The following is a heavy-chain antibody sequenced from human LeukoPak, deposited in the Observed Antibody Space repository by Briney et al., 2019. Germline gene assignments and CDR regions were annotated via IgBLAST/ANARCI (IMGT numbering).Heavy chain of an antibody. Sequence: GGSLRLSCTASGFTLGDYAMSWVRQAPGKGRECVGFIRRKAYGSTKEYAASVKRRFTISRDDSKSIAYLQMNSLKTEDTAVYYCTRALRWAFDIWRQGTMVTVSS. V-gene: IGHV3-49*04. D-gene: IGHD2-15*01. J-gene: IGHJ3*02. CDR1: GFTLGDYA. CDR3: TRALRWAFDI. CDR2: IRRKAYGSTK.